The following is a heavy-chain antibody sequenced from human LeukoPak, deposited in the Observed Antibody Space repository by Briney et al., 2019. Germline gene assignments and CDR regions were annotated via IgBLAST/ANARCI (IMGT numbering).Heavy chain of an antibody. J-gene: IGHJ4*02. CDR3: ARLDYGDYVYDY. CDR1: GGSISSSNYY. V-gene: IGHV4-39*07. Sequence: SETLSLTCTVSGGSISSSNYYWGWIRQPPGKGLEWIGSIYYSGSTYYNPSLKSRVTISVDTSKNQFSLKLSSVTAADTAVYYCARLDYGDYVYDYWGQGTLVTVSS. CDR2: IYYSGST. D-gene: IGHD4-17*01.